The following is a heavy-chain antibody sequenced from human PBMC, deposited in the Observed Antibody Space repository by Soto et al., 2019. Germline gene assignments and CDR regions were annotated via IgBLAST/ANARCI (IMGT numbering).Heavy chain of an antibody. J-gene: IGHJ6*02. CDR2: INPNNGGT. D-gene: IGHD3-9*01. V-gene: IGHV1-2*04. CDR3: APASAFGGRTIWCMDG. CDR1: GYTFTGYY. Sequence: DSCKASGYTFTGYYMHWVRQAPGQGLEWMGWINPNNGGTNYAQKFQGWLTLTRDTSISTAYMELSSLRSDDTAVYYCAPASAFGGRTIWCMDGWGQRTTVTVSS.